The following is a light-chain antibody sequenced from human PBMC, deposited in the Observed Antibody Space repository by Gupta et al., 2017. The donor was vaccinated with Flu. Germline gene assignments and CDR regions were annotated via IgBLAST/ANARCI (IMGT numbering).Light chain of an antibody. J-gene: IGKJ1*01. CDR3: QQYNSYSVT. CDR1: QSSSSW. V-gene: IGKV1-5*03. CDR2: KAS. Sequence: DIQMTQSPSTLSASVGDRVTITCRASQSSSSWLAWYQQKPGKAPKLLIYKASSLESGVPSRFRGSGSGTEFTLTISSLQPDDFATYYCQQYNSYSVTFGQGTKVEIK.